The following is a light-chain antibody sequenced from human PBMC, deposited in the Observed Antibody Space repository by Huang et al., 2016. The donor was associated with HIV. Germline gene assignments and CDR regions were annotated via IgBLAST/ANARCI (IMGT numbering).Light chain of an antibody. CDR1: HNINTY. V-gene: IGKV3-11*01. J-gene: IGKJ3*01. CDR3: QQRSNWPPFT. Sequence: EVLLTQSPATLSLSPGERATLSCRASHNINTYLAWYQQKPGQAPRLLIYDASTRATDIPDRCRGSGSGTNFTLSISNLEPEDFAVYFCQQRSNWPPFTFGPGTKVDIK. CDR2: DAS.